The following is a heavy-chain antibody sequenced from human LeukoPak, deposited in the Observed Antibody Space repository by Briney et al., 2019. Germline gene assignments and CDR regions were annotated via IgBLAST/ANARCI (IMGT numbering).Heavy chain of an antibody. V-gene: IGHV3-30*18. CDR1: GFTFSAYG. J-gene: IGHJ4*02. D-gene: IGHD5-12*01. CDR3: AKDRDSGYDYTAFDFDS. Sequence: GGSLRLSCAASGFTFSAYGLHWVRQAPGKGLEWVALISYVGTNKYYADSVKGRFTISRDNSKNTLYLQINSLRAEDTAVYYCAKDRDSGYDYTAFDFDSWGQGTLVTVSS. CDR2: ISYVGTNK.